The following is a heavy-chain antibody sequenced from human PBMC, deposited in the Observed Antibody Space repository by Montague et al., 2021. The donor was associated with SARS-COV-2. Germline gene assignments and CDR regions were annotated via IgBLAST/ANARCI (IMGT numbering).Heavy chain of an antibody. CDR2: INQSGRT. CDR3: ARGGSSVWGVTVSAELDY. V-gene: IGHV4-34*01. D-gene: IGHD3-10*01. CDR1: GGSSSGYY. J-gene: IGHJ4*02. Sequence: SETLSLTCAVYGGSSSGYYWSWIRQPPEKGLEWIGEINQSGRTNNNPSLKSRVIITVDTSKNQFSLKLSSVTAADTAVYYCARGGSSVWGVTVSAELDYWGQGILVIVAS.